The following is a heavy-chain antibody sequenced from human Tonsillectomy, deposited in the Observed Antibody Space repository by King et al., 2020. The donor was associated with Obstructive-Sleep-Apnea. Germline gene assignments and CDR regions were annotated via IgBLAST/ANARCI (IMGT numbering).Heavy chain of an antibody. CDR2: IFSNDEK. CDR1: GFSLSNGRMG. Sequence: FTLKESGPVLVKPTETLTLTCTVSGFSLSNGRMGVSWIRQPPGKALEWLAHIFSNDEKSYSTSLNSRLTISKDTSKSQVALTMINMDPVDTATYYCARIVVWRERMWFDPWGQGTLVTVSS. V-gene: IGHV2-26*01. CDR3: ARIVVWRERMWFDP. D-gene: IGHD3-16*01. J-gene: IGHJ5*02.